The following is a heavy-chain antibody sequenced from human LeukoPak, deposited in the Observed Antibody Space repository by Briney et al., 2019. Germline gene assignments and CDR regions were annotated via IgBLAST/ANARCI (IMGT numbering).Heavy chain of an antibody. D-gene: IGHD3-22*01. CDR2: INWNGGST. CDR3: ARGAAYYYDSSGYYLFDY. Sequence: GGSLRLACAASGFTFDDYGISWVRQAPGKGLEWVSGINWNGGSTGYADSVKGRFTISRDNAKNSLYLQMNSLRAEDTALYYCARGAAYYYDSSGYYLFDYWGQGTLVTVSS. V-gene: IGHV3-20*04. J-gene: IGHJ4*02. CDR1: GFTFDDYG.